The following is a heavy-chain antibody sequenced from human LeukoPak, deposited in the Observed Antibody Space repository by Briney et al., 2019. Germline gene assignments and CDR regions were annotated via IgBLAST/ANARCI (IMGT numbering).Heavy chain of an antibody. D-gene: IGHD4/OR15-4a*01. V-gene: IGHV3-21*03. J-gene: IGHJ4*02. CDR3: ARDVARPMVPFDY. Sequence: GGSLRLSCAASGFTFSSYSMNWVRLAPGKGLEWVSSISSSSSYIYYADSVKGRFTISSDNSKNSLYLQMNSLRPADTAVYYSARDVARPMVPFDYWGARTLVTLSS. CDR2: ISSSSSYI. CDR1: GFTFSSYS.